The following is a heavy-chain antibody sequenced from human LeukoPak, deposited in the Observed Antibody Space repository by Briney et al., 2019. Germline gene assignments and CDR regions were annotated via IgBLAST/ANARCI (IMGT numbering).Heavy chain of an antibody. CDR2: INHSGST. Sequence: PSETLSLTCAVYGGSFSGYYWSWIRQPPEKGLEWIGEINHSGSTNYNPSLKSRVTISVDTSKNQFSLKLSSVTAADTAVYYCARGPRRLAQYFQHWGQGTLVTVSS. J-gene: IGHJ1*01. D-gene: IGHD2-21*01. V-gene: IGHV4-34*01. CDR3: ARGPRRLAQYFQH. CDR1: GGSFSGYY.